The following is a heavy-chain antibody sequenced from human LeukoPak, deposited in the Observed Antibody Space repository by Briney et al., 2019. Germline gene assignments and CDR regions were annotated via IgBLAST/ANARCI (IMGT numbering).Heavy chain of an antibody. Sequence: GGSLRLSCAASGFTFSSYGMHWVRQAPGKGLEWVAVISYDGSNKYYADSVKGRFTISRDNSKNTLYLQMNSLRAEDTAVYYCARDLYDSSHYGMDVWGQGTTVTVSS. CDR1: GFTFSSYG. J-gene: IGHJ6*02. D-gene: IGHD3-22*01. V-gene: IGHV3-30*19. CDR2: ISYDGSNK. CDR3: ARDLYDSSHYGMDV.